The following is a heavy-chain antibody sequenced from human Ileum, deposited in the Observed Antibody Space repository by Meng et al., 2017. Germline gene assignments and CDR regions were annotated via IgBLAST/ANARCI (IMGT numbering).Heavy chain of an antibody. V-gene: IGHV3-30*04. Sequence: GESLKISCAASGFIFTTYVIHWVRQAPGKGLEWVAVITRDGNKKYYADSVKGRFTISRDNSKNTLFLEMNSLRAEDAAVYYCARGGFRQRLEIENDVFDIWGQGAMVTVSS. D-gene: IGHD6-25*01. CDR1: GFIFTTYV. CDR3: ARGGFRQRLEIENDVFDI. J-gene: IGHJ3*02. CDR2: ITRDGNKK.